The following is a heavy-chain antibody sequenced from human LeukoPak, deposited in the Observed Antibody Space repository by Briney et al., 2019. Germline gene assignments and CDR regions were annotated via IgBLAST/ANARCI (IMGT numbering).Heavy chain of an antibody. CDR2: IRYDGSNK. CDR1: GFTFSSYG. V-gene: IGHV3-30*02. Sequence: PGGSLRLSCAASGFTFSSYGMHWVRQAPGKGLEWVAFIRYDGSNKYYADSVKGRFTISRDNSKNTLYLQMNSLRAEDTAVYYCAKDVADYGIDYYYTDVWGKGTTVTISS. D-gene: IGHD4-17*01. CDR3: AKDVADYGIDYYYTDV. J-gene: IGHJ6*03.